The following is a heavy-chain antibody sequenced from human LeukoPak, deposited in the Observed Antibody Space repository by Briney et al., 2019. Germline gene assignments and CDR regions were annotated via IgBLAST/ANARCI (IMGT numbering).Heavy chain of an antibody. Sequence: SETLSLTCTVSGGSISNYYWSWIRQPPGKGLEWIGYIYYSGNTNYNPSLKSRVTMSVDTSKNQFSLKLTSVTAADTAVYYCARDFSASSGYPTYFASWGQGTLVTVSS. CDR2: IYYSGNT. CDR3: ARDFSASSGYPTYFAS. J-gene: IGHJ4*02. CDR1: GGSISNYY. V-gene: IGHV4-59*12. D-gene: IGHD3-22*01.